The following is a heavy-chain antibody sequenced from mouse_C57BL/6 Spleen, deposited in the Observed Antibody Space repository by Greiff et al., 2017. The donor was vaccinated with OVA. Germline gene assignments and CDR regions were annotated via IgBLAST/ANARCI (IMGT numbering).Heavy chain of an antibody. Sequence: EVQLQQSGAELVRPGASVKLSCTASGFNIKDDYMHWVKQRPEQGLEWIGWIDPENGDTEYASKFQGKATITADTSSNTAYLQLSSLTSEDTAVYYCTRYYGSDYWGQGTTLTVSS. CDR1: GFNIKDDY. D-gene: IGHD1-1*01. CDR3: TRYYGSDY. CDR2: IDPENGDT. V-gene: IGHV14-4*01. J-gene: IGHJ2*01.